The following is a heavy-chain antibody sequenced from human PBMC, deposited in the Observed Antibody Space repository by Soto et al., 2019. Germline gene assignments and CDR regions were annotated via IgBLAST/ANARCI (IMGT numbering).Heavy chain of an antibody. D-gene: IGHD2-2*01. J-gene: IGHJ6*03. CDR3: AKDSDIVVVPAASQYYMDV. CDR1: GFTFSSYG. CDR2: ISYDGSNK. V-gene: IGHV3-30*18. Sequence: GGSLRLSCAASGFTFSSYGMHWVRQAPGKGLEWVAVISYDGSNKYYADSVKGRFTISRDNSKNTLYLQMNSLRAEDTAVYYCAKDSDIVVVPAASQYYMDVWGKGTTVTVSS.